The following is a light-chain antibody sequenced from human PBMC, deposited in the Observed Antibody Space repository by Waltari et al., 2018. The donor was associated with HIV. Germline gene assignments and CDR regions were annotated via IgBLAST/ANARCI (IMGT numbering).Light chain of an antibody. Sequence: EIVMTQSPATLSVSLGERATLPCRASQSLRRNLAWYQQKPGQAPRLLIYDASTRATGIPARFSGSGSETEFTLTISSLQSEDCAVYYCQQYAKWPPYTFGQGTKLEIK. CDR1: QSLRRN. CDR3: QQYAKWPPYT. CDR2: DAS. J-gene: IGKJ2*01. V-gene: IGKV3-15*01.